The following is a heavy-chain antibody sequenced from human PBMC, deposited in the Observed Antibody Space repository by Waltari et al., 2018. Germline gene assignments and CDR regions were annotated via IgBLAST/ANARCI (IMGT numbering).Heavy chain of an antibody. CDR3: ARGRQTGVFPNFDY. V-gene: IGHV4-34*01. CDR2: INHSGST. CDR1: GGSFSGYY. Sequence: QVQLQQWGAGLLKPSETLSLTCAVYGGSFSGYYWSWIRPPPGKGLEWIGEINHSGSTNYNPSLKSRVTISVDTSKNQFSLKLSSVTAADTAVYYCARGRQTGVFPNFDYWGQGTLVTVSS. J-gene: IGHJ4*02. D-gene: IGHD2-8*02.